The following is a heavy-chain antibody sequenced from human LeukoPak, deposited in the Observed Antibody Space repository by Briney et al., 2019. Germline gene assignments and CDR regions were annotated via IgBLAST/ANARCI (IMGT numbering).Heavy chain of an antibody. CDR3: ARGDLRYFDWLLLFGLFNY. CDR2: IYYSGST. V-gene: IGHV4-59*01. Sequence: PSETLSLTCTVSGGSISSYYWSWIRQPPGKVLEYIGYIYYSGSTNYNPSLKSRVTISVDTSKSQFSLKLSSVTAADTAVYYCARGDLRYFDWLLLFGLFNYWGQGTLVTVSS. J-gene: IGHJ4*02. CDR1: GGSISSYY. D-gene: IGHD3-9*01.